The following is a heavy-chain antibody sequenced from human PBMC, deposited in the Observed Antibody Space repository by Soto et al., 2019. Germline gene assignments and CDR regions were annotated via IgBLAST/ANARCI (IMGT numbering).Heavy chain of an antibody. CDR2: ISGSGGST. V-gene: IGHV3-23*01. CDR1: GFTFSIYA. D-gene: IGHD2-15*01. CDR3: AKEGGSPYYYYYYGMDV. Sequence: PGGSLRLSCSASGFTFSIYAMSWFRPAPGKGLEWVSAISGSGGSTYYADSVKGRFTISRDNSTNTLYLQMNSLRAEDTAVYYCAKEGGSPYYYYYYGMDVWGQGTTVTVSS. J-gene: IGHJ6*02.